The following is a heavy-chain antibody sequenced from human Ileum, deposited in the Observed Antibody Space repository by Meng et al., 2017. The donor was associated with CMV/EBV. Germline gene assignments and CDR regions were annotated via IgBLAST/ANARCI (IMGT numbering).Heavy chain of an antibody. V-gene: IGHV3-23*03. CDR3: AKGWSGRVDYYFDY. Sequence: GGSLRLSCAASGFTFSNYAMSWVRLAPGKGLEWVSVIYTANYGTRYADSVKGRFTISRDNSKDTLYLQMDSQRAEDTAIYYCAKGWSGRVDYYFDYWGQGTLVTVSS. D-gene: IGHD3-10*01. J-gene: IGHJ4*02. CDR1: GFTFSNYA. CDR2: IYTANYGT.